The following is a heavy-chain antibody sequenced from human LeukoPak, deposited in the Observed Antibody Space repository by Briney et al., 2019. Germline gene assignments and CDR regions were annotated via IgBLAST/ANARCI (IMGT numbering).Heavy chain of an antibody. V-gene: IGHV3-30*14. Sequence: GGSLRLSCAASGFTLTSHTLHCVRQAPGKGLAWVAVRSTDARNKYYPGSVKGRFTIYRDNSKNTLYLQMNSLRAEDTAVYYCARDKVVGYGGNSYFDYWGQGTLVTVSS. CDR3: ARDKVVGYGGNSYFDY. CDR1: GFTLTSHT. J-gene: IGHJ4*02. D-gene: IGHD4-23*01. CDR2: RSTDARNK.